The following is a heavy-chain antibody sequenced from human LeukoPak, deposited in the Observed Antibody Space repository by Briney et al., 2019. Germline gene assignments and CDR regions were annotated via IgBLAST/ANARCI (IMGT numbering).Heavy chain of an antibody. Sequence: QPGGSLRLSCAASGFTFHNYAMSWARQAPGKGLEWVSVVSGSGGSTYYADSVKGRFTISRDNSKNTLYLQMNSLRAEDTAVYYCAKVHRQWLVREAAFDIWGQGTMVTVSS. J-gene: IGHJ3*02. CDR3: AKVHRQWLVREAAFDI. CDR1: GFTFHNYA. V-gene: IGHV3-23*01. D-gene: IGHD6-19*01. CDR2: VSGSGGST.